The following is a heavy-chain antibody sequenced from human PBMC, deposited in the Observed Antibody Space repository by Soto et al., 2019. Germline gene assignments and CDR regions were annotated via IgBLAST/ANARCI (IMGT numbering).Heavy chain of an antibody. D-gene: IGHD3-3*01. V-gene: IGHV1-18*03. J-gene: IGHJ6*02. CDR2: ISGDNGNT. CDR3: ARVASLIPIFHGLDA. CDR1: GYTFTKYG. Sequence: ASVKVSCKASGYTFTKYGITWVRQAPGQGLEWLGWISGDNGNTNFAQRLKDRVTMTTDTSTTTAYMELRSLRRDDMAIYYCARVASLIPIFHGLDAWGQGTKVTVSS.